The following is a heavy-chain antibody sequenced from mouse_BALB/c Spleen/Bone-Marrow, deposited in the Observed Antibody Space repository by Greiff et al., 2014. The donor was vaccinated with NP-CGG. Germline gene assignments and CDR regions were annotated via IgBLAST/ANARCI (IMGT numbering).Heavy chain of an antibody. V-gene: IGHV7-3*02. D-gene: IGHD2-4*01. CDR1: GFTFTDYY. Sequence: EVKLMESGGGLVRPGGSLRLSCATSGFTFTDYYMSWVRQPPGKALEWLGFIRNKANGYTTEYSASVKGRFTISRDNSQSILYYQMSTRRTEDNATYYCAGDWVITVYWYFDVWGAGTTVTVSS. CDR3: AGDWVITVYWYFDV. J-gene: IGHJ1*01. CDR2: IRNKANGYTT.